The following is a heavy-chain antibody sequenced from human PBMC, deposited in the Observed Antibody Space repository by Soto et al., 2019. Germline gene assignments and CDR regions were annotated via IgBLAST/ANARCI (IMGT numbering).Heavy chain of an antibody. CDR1: GLTFTSSA. V-gene: IGHV1-58*01. J-gene: IGHJ4*02. D-gene: IGHD3-16*01. Sequence: SVKGCKASGLTFTSSAVQWVRQARGQRLEWIGWIVVGSGNTNYAQKFQERVTITRDMSTSTAYMELSSLRSEDTAVYYCAATVRVAYYDPADYWGQGTLVTVSS. CDR3: AATVRVAYYDPADY. CDR2: IVVGSGNT.